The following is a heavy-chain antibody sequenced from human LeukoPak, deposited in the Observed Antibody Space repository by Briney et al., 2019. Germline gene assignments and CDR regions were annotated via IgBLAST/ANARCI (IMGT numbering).Heavy chain of an antibody. Sequence: GASVKVSCKASGYTFTSYGISWVRQAPGQGLEWMGWISAYNGNTNYAQKLQGRVTMTTDTSTSTAYRELRSLRSDDTAVYYCARELYYYDSSGDSGSLDYWGQGTLVTVSS. CDR2: ISAYNGNT. V-gene: IGHV1-18*01. D-gene: IGHD3-22*01. J-gene: IGHJ4*02. CDR3: ARELYYYDSSGDSGSLDY. CDR1: GYTFTSYG.